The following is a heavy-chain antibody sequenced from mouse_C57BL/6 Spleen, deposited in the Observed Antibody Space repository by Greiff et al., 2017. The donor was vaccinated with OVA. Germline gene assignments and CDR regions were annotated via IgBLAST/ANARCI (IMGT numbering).Heavy chain of an antibody. J-gene: IGHJ2*01. CDR3: DKGGDY. Sequence: QVQLKESGPGLVAPSQSLSITCTVSGFSLTSYGVSWVRQPPGKGLEWMGVIWGDESTTYHSAHISRLIINKDNSKSQVFLKLNSLQTYDTATYYCDKGGDYWGKGTTLTVAT. CDR1: GFSLTSYG. V-gene: IGHV2-3*01. CDR2: IWGDEST.